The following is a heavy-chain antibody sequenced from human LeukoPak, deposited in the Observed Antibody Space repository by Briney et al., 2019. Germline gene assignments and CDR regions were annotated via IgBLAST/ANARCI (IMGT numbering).Heavy chain of an antibody. J-gene: IGHJ4*02. CDR1: GGSISSSNW. V-gene: IGHV4-4*02. CDR2: IYHSGST. CDR3: ARSSYDILTGYLDY. D-gene: IGHD3-9*01. Sequence: PSGTLSLTCAVSGGSISSSNWWNWVRQPPGKGLEWIGEIYHSGSTNYNPSLKSRVTISVDKSKNQFSLKLSSVTAADTAVYYCARSSYDILTGYLDYWGQGTLVTVSS.